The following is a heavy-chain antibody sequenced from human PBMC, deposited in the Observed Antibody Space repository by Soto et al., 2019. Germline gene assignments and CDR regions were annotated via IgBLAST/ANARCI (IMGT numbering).Heavy chain of an antibody. CDR1: GGSISSYY. CDR2: IYYSGST. V-gene: IGHV4-59*01. D-gene: IGHD2-15*01. J-gene: IGHJ4*02. Sequence: SETLSLTCTVSGGSISSYYWSWIRQPPGKGLEWIGYIYYSGSTNYNPSLKSRVTISVDTSKNQFSLKLSSVTAADTAVYYCARANCSGGSCYYDEGDYFDYWGQGTLVTVSS. CDR3: ARANCSGGSCYYDEGDYFDY.